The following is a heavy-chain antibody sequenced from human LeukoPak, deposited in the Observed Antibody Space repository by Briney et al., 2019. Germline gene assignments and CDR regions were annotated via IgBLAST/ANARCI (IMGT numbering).Heavy chain of an antibody. J-gene: IGHJ5*02. CDR1: GFTFSSYG. D-gene: IGHD2-15*01. Sequence: GGSLRLSCAASGFTFSSYGMSWVRQAPGKGLEWVSAISGSGGSTYYAASVKGRFTISRDNSKNTLYLQMHSRRADDRAVQYCAKAGSGGSCYRVCWFDPWGQGTLVTVSS. V-gene: IGHV3-23*01. CDR3: AKAGSGGSCYRVCWFDP. CDR2: ISGSGGST.